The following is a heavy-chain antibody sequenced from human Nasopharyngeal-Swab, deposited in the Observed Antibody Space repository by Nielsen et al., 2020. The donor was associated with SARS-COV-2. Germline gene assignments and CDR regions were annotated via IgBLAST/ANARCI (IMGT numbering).Heavy chain of an antibody. CDR3: ARIAGRGSIYYYYMDV. D-gene: IGHD1-26*01. CDR2: ISGRESYV. J-gene: IGHJ6*03. Sequence: GESLKIYCPGSGCTFNSYSMIWVRQVPGEGLEWVSSISGRESYVYYADSVKGRFTISKDSAKNYLFLQMNSLRAEDTAVYFCARIAGRGSIYYYYMDVWGTGTTVTVSS. CDR1: GCTFNSYS. V-gene: IGHV3-21*01.